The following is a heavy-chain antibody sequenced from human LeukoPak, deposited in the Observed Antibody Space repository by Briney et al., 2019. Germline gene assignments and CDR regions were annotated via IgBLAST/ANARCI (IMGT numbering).Heavy chain of an antibody. CDR2: ISAYNGNT. CDR1: GYTFTSYG. J-gene: IGHJ4*02. Sequence: GASVRVSCKASGYTFTSYGISWVRQAPGHGLEWMGWISAYNGNTNYAQKLQGRVTMTTDTSTSTAYMELRSLRSDDTAVYYCARDACSSTSCYEGVTSDYWGQGTLVTVSS. D-gene: IGHD2-2*01. V-gene: IGHV1-18*01. CDR3: ARDACSSTSCYEGVTSDY.